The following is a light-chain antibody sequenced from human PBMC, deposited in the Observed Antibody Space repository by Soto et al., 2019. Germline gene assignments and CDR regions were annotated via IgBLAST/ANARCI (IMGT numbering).Light chain of an antibody. CDR1: QSVRSY. CDR2: DAS. J-gene: IGKJ1*01. V-gene: IGKV3-11*01. Sequence: EIVFTQSPATLSLPPGERPTLSGRDSQSVRSYLAWYQQTPGQAPRLLIYDASNSATGIPARFSGSESGTDFTLTISRLEPEDFAVYYCQQRSNWWTFGQGTKVDIK. CDR3: QQRSNWWT.